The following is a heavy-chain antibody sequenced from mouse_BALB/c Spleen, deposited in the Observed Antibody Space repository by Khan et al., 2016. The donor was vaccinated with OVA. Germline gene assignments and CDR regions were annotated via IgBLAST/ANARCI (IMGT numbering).Heavy chain of an antibody. V-gene: IGHV3-8*02. CDR3: ARRSLNAMDY. CDR1: GDSITSVY. J-gene: IGHJ4*01. Sequence: EVQLQESGPSLVKPSQTLSLTCSVTGDSITSVYWNWIRKFPGNKLEYMGYISYSGSTYYNPSLKSRISITRDTSKNHYYLQLNSVTAEDTATYYCARRSLNAMDYWGQGTSVTVSS. CDR2: ISYSGST.